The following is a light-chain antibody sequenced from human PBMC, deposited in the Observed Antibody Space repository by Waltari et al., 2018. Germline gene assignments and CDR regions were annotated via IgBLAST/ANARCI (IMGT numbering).Light chain of an antibody. CDR1: TGAVTSGHY. V-gene: IGLV7-46*01. CDR3: LLSYSGAWV. Sequence: QAVVTQEPSLTVAPGETVTLTCDSNTGAVTSGHYPYWFQQKPGHAPRTLIYDTSNKHSWTPARFSGSLLGDKAALIRSGAQPEDEAEYYCLLSYSGAWVFGGGTKLTVL. J-gene: IGLJ2*01. CDR2: DTS.